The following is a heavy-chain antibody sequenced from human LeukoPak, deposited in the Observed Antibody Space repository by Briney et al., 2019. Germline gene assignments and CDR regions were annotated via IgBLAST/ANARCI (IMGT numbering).Heavy chain of an antibody. CDR1: GYTFTSYG. J-gene: IGHJ3*02. Sequence: SVKVSCKASGYTFTSYGISWVRQAPGQGLEWMGGIIPIFGTANYAQKFQGRVTITADESTSTAYMELSSLRSEDTAVYYCAGDLSPYCSGGSCEAFDIWGQGTMVTVSS. CDR3: AGDLSPYCSGGSCEAFDI. D-gene: IGHD2-15*01. V-gene: IGHV1-69*13. CDR2: IIPIFGTA.